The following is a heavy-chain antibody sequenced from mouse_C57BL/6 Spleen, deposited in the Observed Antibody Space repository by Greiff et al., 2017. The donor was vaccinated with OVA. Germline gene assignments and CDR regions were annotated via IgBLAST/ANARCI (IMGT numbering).Heavy chain of an antibody. Sequence: QVQLQQPGAELVRPGSSVKLSCKASGYTFTSYWMHWVKQRPIQGLEWIGNIDPSDSETHYNQKFKDKATLTVDKSSSTAYMQLSSMTSEDSAVYYCARYGNDSYYFDYWGQGTTLTVSS. J-gene: IGHJ2*01. CDR2: IDPSDSET. D-gene: IGHD2-2*01. CDR1: GYTFTSYW. CDR3: ARYGNDSYYFDY. V-gene: IGHV1-52*01.